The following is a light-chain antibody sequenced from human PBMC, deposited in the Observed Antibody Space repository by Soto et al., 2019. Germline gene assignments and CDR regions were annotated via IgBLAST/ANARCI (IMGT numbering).Light chain of an antibody. CDR3: QHYGDSRT. J-gene: IGKJ1*01. Sequence: EIVLTQSPGTLSLSPGERATLSCRASQSISSNYVAWYQQKPGQAPRLLIYDAFTRATGIPNRFGGSGSGTDFTLTISRLEPEDFAVYYCQHYGDSRTFGQGTKVDIK. V-gene: IGKV3-20*01. CDR1: QSISSNY. CDR2: DAF.